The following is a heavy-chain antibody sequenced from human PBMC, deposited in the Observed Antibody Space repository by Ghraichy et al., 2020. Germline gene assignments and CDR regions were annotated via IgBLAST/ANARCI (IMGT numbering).Heavy chain of an antibody. V-gene: IGHV3-7*03. CDR3: EREEGPTEGDVTSGAFDV. CDR1: GFTFSSNYY. J-gene: IGHJ3*01. Sequence: GGPLRLSCVASGFTFSSNYYMTWVRQAPGKGLEWVANIKQDGSDKFYVDSVKGRFTISRDNAKNSLYLQMNSLRAEDTAVYYCEREEGPTEGDVTSGAFDVWGQGTMVTVSS. D-gene: IGHD3-16*01. CDR2: IKQDGSDK.